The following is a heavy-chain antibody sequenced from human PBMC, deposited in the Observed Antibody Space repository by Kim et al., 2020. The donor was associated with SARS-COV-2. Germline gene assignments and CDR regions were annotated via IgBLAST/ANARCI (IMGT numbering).Heavy chain of an antibody. CDR1: SGSINDYH. D-gene: IGHD6-13*01. CDR2: IHYTGST. Sequence: SETLSLTCTVSSGSINDYHWSWIRQPPGKGLEWIGNIHYTGSTYYIPSLRSRVTISLDTSKKQFSMKVRSVTAADTAVYYCATIAAGGTSWGQGTLVT. V-gene: IGHV4-59*01. CDR3: ATIAAGGTS. J-gene: IGHJ4*02.